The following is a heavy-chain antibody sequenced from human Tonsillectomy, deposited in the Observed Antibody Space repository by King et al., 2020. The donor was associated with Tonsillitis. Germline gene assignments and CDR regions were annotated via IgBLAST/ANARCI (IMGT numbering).Heavy chain of an antibody. CDR1: GYFIMNGYY. CDR3: ARDLGFRAPVPFSFFDR. CDR2: IYRDGTA. D-gene: IGHD3-16*01. V-gene: IGHV4-38-2*02. Sequence: QLQESGPGLVKPSETLSLTCSVSGYFIMNGYYWGWIRQPPGKGLVWIGNIYRDGTAHYNPSLQSRVTISVDTSQNQFSLNLNSATAADTAVYFCARDLGFRAPVPFSFFDRWGRGSLVSVSS. J-gene: IGHJ2*01.